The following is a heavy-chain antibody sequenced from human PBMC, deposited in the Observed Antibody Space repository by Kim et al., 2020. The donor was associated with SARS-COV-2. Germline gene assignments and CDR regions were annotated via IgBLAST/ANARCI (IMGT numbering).Heavy chain of an antibody. D-gene: IGHD2-2*01. CDR1: GGSFSGYY. Sequence: SQTLSLTCAVYGGSFSGYYWSWIRQPPGKGLEWIGEINHSGSTNYNPSLKSRVTISVDTSKNQFSLKLSSVTAADTAVYYCARGTSLGYCSSTSCTAVAEPFDYWGQGTLVTVSS. CDR3: ARGTSLGYCSSTSCTAVAEPFDY. CDR2: INHSGST. V-gene: IGHV4-34*01. J-gene: IGHJ4*02.